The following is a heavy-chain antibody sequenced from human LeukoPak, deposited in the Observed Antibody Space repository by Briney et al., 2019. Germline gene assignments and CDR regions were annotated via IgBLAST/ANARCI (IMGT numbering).Heavy chain of an antibody. J-gene: IGHJ4*02. CDR2: IIPIFGTA. CDR3: ARETHDYGDFGVDY. V-gene: IGHV1-69*05. Sequence: IXWVRQAAGQGVEGMGGIIPIFGTANYAQKFQGTVTMTRDMSTSTVYMELSSLRSEDTAVYYCARETHDYGDFGVDYWGQGTLVTVSS. D-gene: IGHD4-17*01.